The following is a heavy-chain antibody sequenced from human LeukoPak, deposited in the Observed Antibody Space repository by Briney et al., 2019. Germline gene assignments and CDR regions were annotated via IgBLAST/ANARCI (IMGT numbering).Heavy chain of an antibody. V-gene: IGHV3-30*03. CDR3: MSSGWSFDALDI. CDR1: GFTFSSYG. CDR2: ISYDGSNK. Sequence: GGSLRLSCAASGFTFSSYGMHWVRQAPGKGLEWVAVISYDGSNKYYADSVKGRFTISRDNSKNTLYLQMNSLRAEDTAVYYCMSSGWSFDALDIWGQGTMVTVSS. D-gene: IGHD6-19*01. J-gene: IGHJ3*02.